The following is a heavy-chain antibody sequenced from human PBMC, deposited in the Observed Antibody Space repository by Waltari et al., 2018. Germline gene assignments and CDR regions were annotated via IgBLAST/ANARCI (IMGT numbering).Heavy chain of an antibody. Sequence: QVQLVQSGAEVKKPGASVKVSCKASGYTFSTYGISWVRQAPGQGLEWMRWVIAYNGNPHSAQTLQGRITMTTDTPTSTAYMELRSLRSDDTALYYCARHGQGVIDAFDIWGHGTMIIVSS. V-gene: IGHV1-18*01. CDR1: GYTFSTYG. CDR3: ARHGQGVIDAFDI. CDR2: VIAYNGNP. J-gene: IGHJ3*02. D-gene: IGHD3-16*02.